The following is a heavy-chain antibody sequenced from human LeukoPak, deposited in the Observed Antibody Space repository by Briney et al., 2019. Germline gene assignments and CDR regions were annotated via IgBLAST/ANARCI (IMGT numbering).Heavy chain of an antibody. V-gene: IGHV3-30-3*01. Sequence: GGSLRLSCAASGFTFSSYAMHWVRQAPGKGLEWVAVISYDGSNKYYADSVKGRFTISRDNSKNTLYLQMNSLRAEDTAVYYCARWGLLSAFDIWGQGTMVTVSS. CDR3: ARWGLLSAFDI. J-gene: IGHJ3*02. CDR2: ISYDGSNK. D-gene: IGHD2-21*01. CDR1: GFTFSSYA.